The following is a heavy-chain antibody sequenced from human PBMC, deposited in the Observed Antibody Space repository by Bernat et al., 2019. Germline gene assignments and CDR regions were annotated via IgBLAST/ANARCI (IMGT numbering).Heavy chain of an antibody. J-gene: IGHJ5*02. CDR1: GGSFSDYY. D-gene: IGHD6-19*01. CDR3: AGGRKYSSDLGWFDP. Sequence: QVQLQQWGAGLFKPSESLSLTCAVYGGSFSDYYWNWIRQPPGKGLEWLGEINHSGSANYNPSLKSRVTISVDTSKNQFSLKVSSVTAADTPVYYGAGGRKYSSDLGWFDPWGQGTLVTVSS. CDR2: INHSGSA. V-gene: IGHV4-34*01.